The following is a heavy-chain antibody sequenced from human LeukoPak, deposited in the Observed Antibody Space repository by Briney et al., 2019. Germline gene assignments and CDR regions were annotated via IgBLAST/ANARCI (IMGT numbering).Heavy chain of an antibody. D-gene: IGHD2-15*01. V-gene: IGHV4-59*11. J-gene: IGHJ4*02. CDR3: ARGVQGWYYFDY. CDR1: GGSISSHY. CDR2: IYYSGST. Sequence: SETLSLTCTVSGGSISSHYWSWIRQPPGKGLEWIGYIYYSGSTNYNPSLKSRVTISVDTSKNQFSLKLSSVTAADTAVYYCARGVQGWYYFDYWGQGTLVTVSS.